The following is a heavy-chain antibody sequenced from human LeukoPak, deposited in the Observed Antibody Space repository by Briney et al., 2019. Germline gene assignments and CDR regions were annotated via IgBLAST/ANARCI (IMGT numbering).Heavy chain of an antibody. Sequence: GGSLRLSCAASGFIFSSYGMHWVRQAPGKGLEWVAFIRYDGSKKYYADSVKGRFTISRDNSKNTLYLQMNSLRAEDTAVYYCAKDPRVGVTDVFDVWGQGTIVTVTS. CDR2: IRYDGSKK. CDR1: GFIFSSYG. J-gene: IGHJ3*01. CDR3: AKDPRVGVTDVFDV. V-gene: IGHV3-30*02. D-gene: IGHD1-26*01.